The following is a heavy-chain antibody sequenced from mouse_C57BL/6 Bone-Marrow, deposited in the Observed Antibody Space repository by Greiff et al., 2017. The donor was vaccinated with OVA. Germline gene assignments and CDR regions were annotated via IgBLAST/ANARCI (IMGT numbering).Heavy chain of an antibody. Sequence: QVQLKQSGPELVKPGASVKISCKASGYAFSSSWMNWVKQRPGKGLEWIGRIYPGDGDTNYNGKFKGKATLTADKSSSTAYMQLSSLTSEDSAVYFCARYYGNGFAYWGQGTLVTVSA. D-gene: IGHD1-1*01. CDR2: IYPGDGDT. CDR3: ARYYGNGFAY. V-gene: IGHV1-82*01. J-gene: IGHJ3*01. CDR1: GYAFSSSW.